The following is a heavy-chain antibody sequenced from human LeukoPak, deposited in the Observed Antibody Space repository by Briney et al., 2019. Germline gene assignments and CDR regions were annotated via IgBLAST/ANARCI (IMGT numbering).Heavy chain of an antibody. CDR3: ARDVPYYYDSSGGAFDI. V-gene: IGHV4-61*02. D-gene: IGHD3-22*01. CDR1: GGSISSGSYY. CDR2: IYTSGST. Sequence: SQTLSLTCTVSGGSISSGSYYWSWIRQPAGKGLEWIGRIYTSGSTNYNPSRKSRVTISVATSKNQASLKLSSVTAADTAVYYCARDVPYYYDSSGGAFDIWGQGTMVTVSS. J-gene: IGHJ3*02.